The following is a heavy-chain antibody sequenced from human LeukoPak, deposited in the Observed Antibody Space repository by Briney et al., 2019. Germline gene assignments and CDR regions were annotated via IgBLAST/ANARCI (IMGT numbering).Heavy chain of an antibody. J-gene: IGHJ4*02. CDR1: GFTFSSYA. CDR2: ISGSGGNT. V-gene: IGHV3-23*01. Sequence: GGSLRLSCAASGFTFSSYAMSWVRQAPGKGLEWVSVISGSGGNTYYADSVKGRFTISRDNSKNTLYLQLNSLRAEDTAVYYCAKGSAQWELYDYWGQGTLVTVSS. D-gene: IGHD4-23*01. CDR3: AKGSAQWELYDY.